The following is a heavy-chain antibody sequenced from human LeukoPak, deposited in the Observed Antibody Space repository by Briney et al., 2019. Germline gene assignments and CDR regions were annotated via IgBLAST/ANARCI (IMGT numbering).Heavy chain of an antibody. CDR2: INPNSGGT. V-gene: IGHV1-2*04. J-gene: IGHJ4*02. CDR1: GYTFTGYY. D-gene: IGHD6-19*01. Sequence: ASVKVSCKASGYTFTGYYMHWVRQAPGQGLEWMGLINPNSGGTNYAQKFQGWVTMTRDTSISTAYMELSRLRSDDTAVYYCARDARRFILSSGGLFPINFDYWGQGTLVTVSS. CDR3: ARDARRFILSSGGLFPINFDY.